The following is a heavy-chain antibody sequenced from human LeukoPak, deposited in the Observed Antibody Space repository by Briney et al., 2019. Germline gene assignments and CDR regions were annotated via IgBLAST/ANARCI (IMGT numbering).Heavy chain of an antibody. V-gene: IGHV1-2*02. CDR1: GYTFTGYY. Sequence: ASVKVSCKASGYTFTGYYMHWVRQAPGQGLEWMGWINPNSGGTNYAQKFQGRVTMTRDTSISTAYMELSRLRSDDTAVYYCVTSGYCSSTSCSTGFDYWGQGTLVTVSS. CDR2: INPNSGGT. CDR3: VTSGYCSSTSCSTGFDY. J-gene: IGHJ4*02. D-gene: IGHD2-2*03.